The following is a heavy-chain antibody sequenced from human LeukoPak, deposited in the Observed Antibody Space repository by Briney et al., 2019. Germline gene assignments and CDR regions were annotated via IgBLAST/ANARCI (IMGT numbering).Heavy chain of an antibody. V-gene: IGHV4-59*01. Sequence: SETLSLTCTVSGGSISSYYWSWIRQPPGKGLEWIGYIYYSGSTNYNPSLKSRVTISVDTSKNQFSLKLSSVTAAGTAVYYCAGYCSSTSCQWGDYFDYWGQGTLVTVSS. J-gene: IGHJ4*02. CDR2: IYYSGST. CDR3: AGYCSSTSCQWGDYFDY. D-gene: IGHD2-2*01. CDR1: GGSISSYY.